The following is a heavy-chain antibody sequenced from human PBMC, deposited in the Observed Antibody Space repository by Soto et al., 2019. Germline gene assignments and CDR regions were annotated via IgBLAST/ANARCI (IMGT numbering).Heavy chain of an antibody. Sequence: SETLSLTCAVYGGSFSDYYWSWIRQPPGKGLEWIGEINHSGSTNYNPSLKSRVTISVDPSKSQFSLRLSSVTAADTAVYYCARTSMFAYWGQVTLVTVSS. J-gene: IGHJ4*02. CDR1: GGSFSDYY. D-gene: IGHD2-21*01. CDR3: ARTSMFAY. CDR2: INHSGST. V-gene: IGHV4-34*01.